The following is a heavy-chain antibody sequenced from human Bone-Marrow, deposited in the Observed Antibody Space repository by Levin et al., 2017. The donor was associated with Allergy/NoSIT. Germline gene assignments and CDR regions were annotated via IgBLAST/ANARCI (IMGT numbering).Heavy chain of an antibody. J-gene: IGHJ5*01. CDR1: GSTLTGLT. V-gene: IGHV1-24*01. CDR2: FDPEDGET. Sequence: GESLKISCQVSGSTLTGLTMHWVRRAPAKGLEWMGRFDPEDGETIYAQKFQGRVTMTEDTSTDTAYMQLSSLTSEDTAVYYCATGPYVVGTTWFESWGQGTQVTVSS. CDR3: ATGPYVVGTTWFES. D-gene: IGHD1-26*01.